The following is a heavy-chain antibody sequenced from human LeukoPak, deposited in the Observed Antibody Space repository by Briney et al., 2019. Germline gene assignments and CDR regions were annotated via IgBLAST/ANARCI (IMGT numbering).Heavy chain of an antibody. CDR2: ISGSGSST. J-gene: IGHJ4*02. Sequence: GGSLRLSCAASGFTFRSYAMNWVRQAPGKGLEWVSVISGSGSSTYYADSVKGRFTISRDNSKNTLYLQMNSLRAEDTAVYYCAREGFITGVDYWGQGTLVTVSS. CDR1: GFTFRSYA. D-gene: IGHD1-14*01. V-gene: IGHV3-23*01. CDR3: AREGFITGVDY.